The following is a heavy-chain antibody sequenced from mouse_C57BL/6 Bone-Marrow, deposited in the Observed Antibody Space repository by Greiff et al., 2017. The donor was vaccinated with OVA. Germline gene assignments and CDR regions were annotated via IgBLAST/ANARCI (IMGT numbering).Heavy chain of an antibody. CDR3: ARTYYGSSLWYFDV. CDR2: VYPYNGGT. V-gene: IGHV1-36*01. J-gene: IGHJ1*03. CDR1: GFTFTDYY. Sequence: EVMLVESGPVLVKPGPSVKISCKASGFTFTDYYMHWVKQSHGKSLEWIGLVYPYNGGTSYNQKFKGKATLTVDTSSSTAYMELNSLTSEDSAVYYCARTYYGSSLWYFDVWGTGTTVTVSS. D-gene: IGHD1-1*01.